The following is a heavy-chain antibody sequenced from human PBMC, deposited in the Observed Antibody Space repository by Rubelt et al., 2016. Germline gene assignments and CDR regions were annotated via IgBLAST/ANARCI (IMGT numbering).Heavy chain of an antibody. CDR1: GGTFSSYA. J-gene: IGHJ6*02. CDR2: ISAYNGNT. D-gene: IGHD1-14*01. V-gene: IGHV1-69*01. Sequence: QVQLVQSGAEVKKPGSSVKVSCKASGGTFSSYAISWVRQAPGQGLEWMGGISAYNGNTNYAKKFQGRVTMTADESTSTAYMELSSLRSEDTAVYYCASTTDGMDVWGQGTTVTVSS. CDR3: ASTTDGMDV.